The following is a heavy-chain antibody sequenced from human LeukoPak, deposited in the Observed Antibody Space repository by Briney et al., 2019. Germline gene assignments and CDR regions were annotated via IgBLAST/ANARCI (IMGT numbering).Heavy chain of an antibody. CDR2: INHSGGT. D-gene: IGHD1-26*01. CDR3: ARVNSRVGFLFDY. V-gene: IGHV4-34*01. J-gene: IGHJ4*02. Sequence: SETLSLTCAVYGGSFSDYSWTWIRQPPGKGLEWIGEINHSGGTNHNPSLMSRVIMSVDTSKNQISLKVSSVTAADTAVYYCARVNSRVGFLFDYWGLGTLVTVSS. CDR1: GGSFSDYS.